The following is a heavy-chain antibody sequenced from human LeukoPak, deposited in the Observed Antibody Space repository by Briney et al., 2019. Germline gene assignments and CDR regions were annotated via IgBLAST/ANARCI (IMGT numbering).Heavy chain of an antibody. Sequence: PGGSLRLSCAASGFTFSSYWMSWVRQAPGKGLEWVANIKQDGSEKYYVGSVKGRFTISRDNAKNSLYLQMNSLRAEDTAVYYCARDHCGGDCYATDYWGQGTLVTVSS. CDR2: IKQDGSEK. CDR3: ARDHCGGDCYATDY. V-gene: IGHV3-7*01. D-gene: IGHD2-21*02. J-gene: IGHJ4*02. CDR1: GFTFSSYW.